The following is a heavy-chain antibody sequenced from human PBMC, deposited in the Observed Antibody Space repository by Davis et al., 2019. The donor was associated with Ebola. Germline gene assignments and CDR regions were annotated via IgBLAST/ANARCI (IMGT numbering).Heavy chain of an antibody. CDR3: ARGRSYSSGWAGAV. V-gene: IGHV4-39*07. CDR2: IYYSGST. CDR1: GGSISSSSYY. J-gene: IGHJ6*02. Sequence: SETLSLTCTVSGGSISSSSYYWGWIRQPPGKGLEWIGSIYYSGSTYYNPSLKSRVTISVDTSKNQFSLKLSSVTAADTAVYYCARGRSYSSGWAGAVWGQGTTVTVSS. D-gene: IGHD6-19*01.